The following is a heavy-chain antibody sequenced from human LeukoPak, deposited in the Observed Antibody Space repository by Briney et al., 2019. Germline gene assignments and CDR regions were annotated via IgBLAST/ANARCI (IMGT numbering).Heavy chain of an antibody. CDR3: ARSSDSSGYQNYYYYGMDV. Sequence: SETLSLTCAVYGGSFSGYYWSWIRQPPGKGLEWIGEINHSGSTNYNPSLKSRVTISVDTSKNQFSLKLSSVTAADTAVYYCARSSDSSGYQNYYYYGMDVWGQGTTVTVSS. J-gene: IGHJ6*02. D-gene: IGHD3-22*01. V-gene: IGHV4-34*01. CDR2: INHSGST. CDR1: GGSFSGYY.